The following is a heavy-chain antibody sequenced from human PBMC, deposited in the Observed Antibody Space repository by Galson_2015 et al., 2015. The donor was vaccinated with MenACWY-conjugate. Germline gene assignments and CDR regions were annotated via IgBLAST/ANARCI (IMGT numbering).Heavy chain of an antibody. Sequence: SVKVSCKASGYTFTSYAMHWVRQAPGQRLEWMGWINAGNGNTKYSQKFQGRVTITRDTSASTAYMELSSLRSEDTAVYYCARVVVMTPEPFDYWGQGTLVTVSS. J-gene: IGHJ4*02. D-gene: IGHD2-21*02. V-gene: IGHV1-3*01. CDR1: GYTFTSYA. CDR3: ARVVVMTPEPFDY. CDR2: INAGNGNT.